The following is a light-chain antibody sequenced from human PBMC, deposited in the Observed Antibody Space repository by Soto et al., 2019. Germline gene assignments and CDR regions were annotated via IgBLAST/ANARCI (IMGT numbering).Light chain of an antibody. J-gene: IGKJ2*02. CDR1: ETISNQ. CDR3: QHRSDWPPICT. CDR2: DAS. V-gene: IGKV3-11*01. Sequence: EVVLTQSPATLSLFPGESVTLSCRASETISNQLAWYQQKPGQAPRLLMYDASHRVTGIPARFSGSGSGTDFTLIISSLEPADFAVYYCQHRSDWPPICTFGQGTKVDIK.